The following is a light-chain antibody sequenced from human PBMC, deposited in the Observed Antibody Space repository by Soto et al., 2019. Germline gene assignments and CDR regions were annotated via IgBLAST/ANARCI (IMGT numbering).Light chain of an antibody. CDR2: DAS. CDR3: QQFNSYPRT. Sequence: AIQLTQSPSSLSASVGDRVTITCRASQGISSALAWYQQKPGKAPKLLIYDASSLESGAPSRFSVSGSGTDFNLTISSLQPEDFATYYCQQFNSYPRTFGQGTKLEIK. J-gene: IGKJ2*01. CDR1: QGISSA. V-gene: IGKV1-13*02.